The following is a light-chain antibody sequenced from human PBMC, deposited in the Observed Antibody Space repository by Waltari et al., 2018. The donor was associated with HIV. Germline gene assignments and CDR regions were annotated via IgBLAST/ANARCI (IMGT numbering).Light chain of an antibody. CDR2: VGTGGIVG. CDR1: SGYRNYK. V-gene: IGLV9-49*01. J-gene: IGLJ1*01. Sequence: QPVLTQPPSASASLGASVTLTSTLTSGYRNYKLAWYPQRPGKGPRFVVRVGTGGIVGSKGDGIPDRFSVLGSGLNRYLTIKNIQEEDESDYHCGADLGSGSNFVYVFGTGTKVTVL. CDR3: GADLGSGSNFVYV.